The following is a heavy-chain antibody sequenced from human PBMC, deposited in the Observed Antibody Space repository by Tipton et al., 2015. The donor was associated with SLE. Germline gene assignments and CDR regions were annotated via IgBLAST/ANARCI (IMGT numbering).Heavy chain of an antibody. D-gene: IGHD2-21*01. CDR3: ARAVRCSSGGDCYSAYWYFDL. J-gene: IGHJ2*01. CDR2: IYTSGST. Sequence: TLSLTCTVSGGSISSSSYYWGWIRQPPGKGLEWIGSIYTSGSTNYIPSLKSRVTISVDTSKNQFSLKLSSVTAADTAVYYCARAVRCSSGGDCYSAYWYFDLWGRGTLVTVSS. CDR1: GGSISSSSYY. V-gene: IGHV4-39*07.